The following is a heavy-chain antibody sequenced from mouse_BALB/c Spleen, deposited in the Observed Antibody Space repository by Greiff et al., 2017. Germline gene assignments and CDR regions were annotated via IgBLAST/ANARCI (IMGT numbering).Heavy chain of an antibody. CDR1: GFSLTSYG. J-gene: IGHJ2*01. Sequence: VKLVESGPGLVAPSQSLSITCTVSGFSLTSYGVHWVRQPPGKGLEWLGVIWAGGSTNYNSALMSRLSISKDNSKSQVFLKMNSLQTDDTAMYYCARDGGLRSYFDYWGQGTTLTVSS. V-gene: IGHV2-9*02. D-gene: IGHD3-1*01. CDR2: IWAGGST. CDR3: ARDGGLRSYFDY.